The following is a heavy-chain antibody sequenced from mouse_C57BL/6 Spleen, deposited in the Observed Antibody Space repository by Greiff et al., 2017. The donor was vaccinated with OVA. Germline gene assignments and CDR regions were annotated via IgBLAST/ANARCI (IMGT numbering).Heavy chain of an antibody. CDR2: IDPSDSYT. CDR3: ARPYGSSYEDYAMDY. CDR1: GYTFTSYW. J-gene: IGHJ4*01. Sequence: QVQLKQPGAELVRPGTSVKLSCKASGYTFTSYWMHWVKQRPGQGLEWIGVIDPSDSYTNYNQKFKGKATLTVDTSSSTAYMQLSSLTSEDSAVYYCARPYGSSYEDYAMDYWGQGTSVTVSS. V-gene: IGHV1-59*01. D-gene: IGHD1-1*01.